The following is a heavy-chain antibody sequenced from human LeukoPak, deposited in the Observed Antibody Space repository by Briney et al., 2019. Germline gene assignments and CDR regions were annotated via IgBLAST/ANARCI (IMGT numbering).Heavy chain of an antibody. V-gene: IGHV4-4*07. Sequence: SETLSLTCTVSGGSISSYYWSWIRQPAGKGLEWIGRIYTSGSTNYNPSLKSRVTMSVDTSKNQFSLELSSVTAADTAVYYCARDRPVTVELYYYYYMDVWGKGTTVTVSS. D-gene: IGHD1-7*01. CDR3: ARDRPVTVELYYYYYMDV. CDR2: IYTSGST. J-gene: IGHJ6*03. CDR1: GGSISSYY.